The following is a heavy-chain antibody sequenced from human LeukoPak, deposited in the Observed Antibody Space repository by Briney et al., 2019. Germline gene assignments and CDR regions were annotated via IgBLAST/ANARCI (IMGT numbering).Heavy chain of an antibody. D-gene: IGHD1-1*01. CDR1: GYTFENNG. CDR2: ISAYTGNT. J-gene: IGHJ4*02. CDR3: ARAGNAWNAHHDF. Sequence: ASVKVSCKASGYTFENNGISWVRQAPGQGLEWMGWISAYTGNTNYAQNFQGRVTMTADTSASTASMELRNLRSDDTAVYYCARAGNAWNAHHDFWGQGTLVTVSS. V-gene: IGHV1-18*01.